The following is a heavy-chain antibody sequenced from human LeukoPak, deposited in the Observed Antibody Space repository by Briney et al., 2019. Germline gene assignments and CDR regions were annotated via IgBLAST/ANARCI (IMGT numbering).Heavy chain of an antibody. CDR2: IYYSGST. Sequence: LQTLSLTRTVSRGSISSGDYYWSWIRQPPGKGLEWSGYIYYSGSTYYNPSLKSRVTVSVDTSKNQFSLKLSSVTAADTAVYYCARLMTTGTYYYYYGMDVWGQGTTVTVSS. V-gene: IGHV4-30-4*01. CDR1: RGSISSGDYY. D-gene: IGHD4-11*01. CDR3: ARLMTTGTYYYYYGMDV. J-gene: IGHJ6*02.